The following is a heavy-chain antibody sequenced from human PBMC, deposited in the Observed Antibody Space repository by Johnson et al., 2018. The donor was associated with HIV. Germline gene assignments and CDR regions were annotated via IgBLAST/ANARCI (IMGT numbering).Heavy chain of an antibody. CDR2: VKEDGREK. V-gene: IGHV3-7*01. CDR1: GFSFNSYW. J-gene: IGHJ3*02. Sequence: MQLVESGGGLVQPGGSLRLSCAASGFSFNSYWMSWVRQALGKGLDWVANVKEDGREKYYVDSVKGRFTISRDNGKKSLYLQMNSLRVEDTAVYYCATDIVVVLALGGDAFDIWGQGTMVIVSS. CDR3: ATDIVVVLALGGDAFDI. D-gene: IGHD2-2*01.